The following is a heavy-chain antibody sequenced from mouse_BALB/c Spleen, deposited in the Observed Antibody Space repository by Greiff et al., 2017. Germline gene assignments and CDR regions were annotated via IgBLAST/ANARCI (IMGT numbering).Heavy chain of an antibody. CDR3: ARGGYGSPFDY. CDR1: GYTFTDYA. D-gene: IGHD1-1*01. CDR2: ISTYYGNT. V-gene: IGHV1-67*01. J-gene: IGHJ2*01. Sequence: VKLQESGPELVRPGVSVKISCKGSGYTFTDYAMHWVKQSHAKSLEWIGVISTYYGNTNYNQKFKGKATMTVDKSSSTAYMELARLTSEDSAIYYCARGGYGSPFDYWGQGTTLTVSS.